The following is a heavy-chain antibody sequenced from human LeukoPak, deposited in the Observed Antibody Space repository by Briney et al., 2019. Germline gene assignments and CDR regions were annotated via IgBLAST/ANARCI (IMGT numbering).Heavy chain of an antibody. D-gene: IGHD1-7*01. CDR2: INHSGST. V-gene: IGHV4-34*01. CDR3: AREGNWNYGGDAFDI. CDR1: GGSFSGYY. J-gene: IGHJ3*02. Sequence: SETLSLTCAVYGGSFSGYYWSWIRQPPGKGLEWIGEINHSGSTNYNPSLKSRVTISVDTSKIQFSLKLSSVTAADTAVYYCAREGNWNYGGDAFDIWGQGTMVTVSS.